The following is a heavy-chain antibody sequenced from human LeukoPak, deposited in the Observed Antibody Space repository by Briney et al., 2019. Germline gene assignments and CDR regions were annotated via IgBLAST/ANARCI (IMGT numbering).Heavy chain of an antibody. D-gene: IGHD2-15*01. CDR1: GGTFSSYA. V-gene: IGHV1-69*04. Sequence: SVKVSCKASGGTFSSYAISWVRQAPGQGLEWMGRIIPILGIANYAQKFQGRVTITADKSTSTAYMELSSLRSEDTAVYYCARDCGDCSGGSCYSYYYGMDVWGQGTTVTVSS. J-gene: IGHJ6*02. CDR2: IIPILGIA. CDR3: ARDCGDCSGGSCYSYYYGMDV.